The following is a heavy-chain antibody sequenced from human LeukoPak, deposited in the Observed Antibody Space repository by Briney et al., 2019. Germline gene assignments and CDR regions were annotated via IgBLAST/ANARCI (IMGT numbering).Heavy chain of an antibody. CDR1: GYTFTIHG. J-gene: IGHJ4*02. V-gene: IGHV1-18*01. Sequence: ASVKVSCKASGYTFTIHGISWVRQAPGQGLEWMGWISAYNGNTNYAQKLQGRVTMTTDTSTSTAYMELRSLRSDDTAVYYCARVPPYYDSSGHGPYYFDYWGQGTLVTVSS. D-gene: IGHD3-22*01. CDR3: ARVPPYYDSSGHGPYYFDY. CDR2: ISAYNGNT.